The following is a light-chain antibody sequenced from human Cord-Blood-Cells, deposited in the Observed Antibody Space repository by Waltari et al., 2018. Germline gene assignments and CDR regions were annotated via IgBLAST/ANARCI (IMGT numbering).Light chain of an antibody. Sequence: IVLPQSPRALPVNPGETASITCTASQSPLHSNGYNYLDWYLQKPGQSPQLLIYLGSNRASGVPDRFSGSGSGTDFTLKISRVEAEDVGVYYCMQALQSPYTFGQGTKLEIK. J-gene: IGKJ2*01. CDR2: LGS. CDR3: MQALQSPYT. V-gene: IGKV2-28*01. CDR1: QSPLHSNGYNY.